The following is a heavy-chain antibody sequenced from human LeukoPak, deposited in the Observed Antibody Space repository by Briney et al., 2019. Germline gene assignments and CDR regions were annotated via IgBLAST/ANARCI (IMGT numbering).Heavy chain of an antibody. CDR2: IIPIFGTA. CDR3: ARGGVSGYEADY. CDR1: GGTFSSYA. V-gene: IGHV1-69*13. D-gene: IGHD5-12*01. J-gene: IGHJ4*02. Sequence: SVKVSCKASGGTFSSYAISWVRQAPGQGLEWMGGIIPIFGTANYAQKFQGRVTITADESTSTAHMELSSLRSEDTAVYYCARGGVSGYEADYWGQGTPVTVSS.